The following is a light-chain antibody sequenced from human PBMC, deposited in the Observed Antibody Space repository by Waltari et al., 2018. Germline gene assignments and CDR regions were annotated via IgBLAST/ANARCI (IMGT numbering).Light chain of an antibody. V-gene: IGKV1-39*01. CDR2: AAS. CDR3: QASYTTPYS. J-gene: IGKJ2*03. Sequence: DLQMTQSPSSLSASVGARVTISFRASKKIRSYLSWYQQKPGIAPKLVIYAASTLQSGVPSRFSGSGSGTNFTLTITSLQAEDFATYFCQASYTTPYSFGQGTKVEIK. CDR1: KKIRSY.